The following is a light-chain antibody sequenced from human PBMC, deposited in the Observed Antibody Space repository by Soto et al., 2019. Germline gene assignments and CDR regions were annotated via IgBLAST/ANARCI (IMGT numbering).Light chain of an antibody. J-gene: IGKJ1*01. Sequence: ETVMTQSPATLSVSPGERATLSCRASQSVSSNLAWYQQKPGQAPRLLIYGASTRATGFPARFSGSGSGTEFTLTISSLQSEDFAVYYCQQYNNWPQTFGQGTKVDIK. V-gene: IGKV3-15*01. CDR1: QSVSSN. CDR3: QQYNNWPQT. CDR2: GAS.